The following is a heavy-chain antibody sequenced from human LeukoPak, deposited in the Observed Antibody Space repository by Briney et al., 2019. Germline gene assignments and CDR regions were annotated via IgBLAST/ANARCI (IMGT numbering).Heavy chain of an antibody. D-gene: IGHD3-10*01. Sequence: PGGSLRLSCAASGFTVSSNFMTWVRQAPGKGLEWVSVIYSGGSTYYADSVKDRSTISRDNSKNMLYLQMNSLRAEDTAVYYCARGGDSLHYWGQGTLVTVSS. CDR1: GFTVSSNF. CDR2: IYSGGST. J-gene: IGHJ4*02. CDR3: ARGGDSLHY. V-gene: IGHV3-66*01.